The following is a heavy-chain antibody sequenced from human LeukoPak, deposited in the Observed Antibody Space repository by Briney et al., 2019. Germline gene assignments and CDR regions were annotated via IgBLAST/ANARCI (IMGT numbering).Heavy chain of an antibody. CDR2: INHSGST. J-gene: IGHJ5*02. CDR3: ARGLAVAGPRAINWFDP. CDR1: GGSFSGYY. V-gene: IGHV4-34*01. Sequence: SETLSLTCAAYGGSFSGYYWSWIRQPPGKGLEWIGEINHSGSTNYNPSLKSRVTISVDTSKNQFSLKLSSVTAADTAVYYCARGLAVAGPRAINWFDPWGQGTLVTVSS. D-gene: IGHD6-19*01.